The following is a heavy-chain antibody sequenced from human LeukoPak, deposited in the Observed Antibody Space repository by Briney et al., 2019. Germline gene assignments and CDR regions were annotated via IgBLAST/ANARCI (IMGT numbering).Heavy chain of an antibody. CDR1: GYTFTGYY. J-gene: IGHJ6*02. V-gene: IGHV1-2*06. CDR2: INPNRGGT. Sequence: ASVKVSCKASGYTFTGYYMHWVRQAPGQGLEWMGRINPNRGGTNYAQKFQGRVTIIADESTSTAYMELSSLRSEDTAVYYCARVSIAARSPYYYGMDVWGQGTTVTVSS. CDR3: ARVSIAARSPYYYGMDV. D-gene: IGHD6-6*01.